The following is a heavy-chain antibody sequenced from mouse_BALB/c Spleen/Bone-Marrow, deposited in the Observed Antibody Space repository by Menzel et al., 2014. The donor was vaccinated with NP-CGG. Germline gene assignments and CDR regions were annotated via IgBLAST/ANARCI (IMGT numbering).Heavy chain of an antibody. D-gene: IGHD2-14*01. Sequence: EAKLMESGPELVKPGASVKISCKASGYTFTDYNMHWVKQSHGKSLEWIGYIYPYNSGTGYNQKFKSKATLTVDNSSSTAYMELRSLTSEDSAVYYCARGGDRYDDWFAYWGQGTLVTVSA. V-gene: IGHV1S29*02. CDR3: ARGGDRYDDWFAY. CDR2: IYPYNSGT. CDR1: GYTFTDYN. J-gene: IGHJ3*01.